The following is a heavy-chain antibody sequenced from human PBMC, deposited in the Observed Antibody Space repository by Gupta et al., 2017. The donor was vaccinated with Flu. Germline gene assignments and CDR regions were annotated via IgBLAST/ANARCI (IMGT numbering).Heavy chain of an antibody. V-gene: IGHV3-7*01. CDR1: GFTFSSYW. J-gene: IGHJ4*02. Sequence: SGFTFSSYWMSWVRQAPGKGLEWVANIKQDGSEKYYVDSVKGRFTISRDNAKNSLYLQMNSLRAEDTSLYYCARGLGSFDYWGQGTLVAVSS. D-gene: IGHD3-16*01. CDR3: ARGLGSFDY. CDR2: IKQDGSEK.